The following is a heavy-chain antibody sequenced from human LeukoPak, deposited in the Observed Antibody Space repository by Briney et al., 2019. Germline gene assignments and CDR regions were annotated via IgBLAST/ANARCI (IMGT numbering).Heavy chain of an antibody. V-gene: IGHV3-48*01. D-gene: IGHD1-26*01. Sequence: GGSLRLSCAASGFTFSSYSMNWVRQAPGKGLEWVSYISSSSSTIYYADSVKGRFTISRDNAKNSLYLQMNSLRAEDTAVYYCARDWGSYYGCFDYWGQGTLVTVSS. CDR3: ARDWGSYYGCFDY. CDR1: GFTFSSYS. J-gene: IGHJ4*02. CDR2: ISSSSSTI.